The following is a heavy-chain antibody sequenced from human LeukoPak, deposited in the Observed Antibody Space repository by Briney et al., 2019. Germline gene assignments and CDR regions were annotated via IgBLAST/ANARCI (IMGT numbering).Heavy chain of an antibody. CDR3: ATDQTLSGRFDY. V-gene: IGHV1-24*01. CDR2: FDPEDGET. J-gene: IGHJ4*02. CDR1: GYTLTELS. Sequence: ASVKVSCKVSGYTLTELSMHWVRQAPGKGLEWMGGFDPEDGETIYEQKFTGRVTMTEDTSTDTVYMELCSLRSEDTAVYDCATDQTLSGRFDYWGQGTLVTVSS. D-gene: IGHD3-3*01.